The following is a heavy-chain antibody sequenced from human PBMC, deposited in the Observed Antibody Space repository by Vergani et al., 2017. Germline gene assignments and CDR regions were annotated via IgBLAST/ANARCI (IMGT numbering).Heavy chain of an antibody. CDR2: INQDGSYK. CDR1: GFSFTTYW. D-gene: IGHD4-23*01. V-gene: IGHV3-7*01. CDR3: ALVDGGNPRY. J-gene: IGHJ4*02. Sequence: EVQLVESGGGLVQPGGSLRLSCAASGFSFTTYWMSWVRQAPGKGLEWVANINQDGSYKYYVDSVKGRFTISRDNANNSLYLQMNSLRDEDTAVYYCALVDGGNPRYWGQGTLVTVSS.